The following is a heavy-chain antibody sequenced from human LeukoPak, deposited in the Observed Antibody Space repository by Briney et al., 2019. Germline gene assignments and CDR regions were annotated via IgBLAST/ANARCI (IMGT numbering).Heavy chain of an antibody. V-gene: IGHV3-53*01. Sequence: PGGSLRLSCAASGFTVSDNYMSWVRQAPGKGLEWVSVIYSRGDTYYAKSVKGRFTFSRDISKNTVYLKMNDLRTEDTAMYYCARDAPQVPAAGVLASWGQGTLVIVSS. CDR3: ARDAPQVPAAGVLAS. CDR1: GFTVSDNY. CDR2: IYSRGDT. D-gene: IGHD6-13*01. J-gene: IGHJ5*02.